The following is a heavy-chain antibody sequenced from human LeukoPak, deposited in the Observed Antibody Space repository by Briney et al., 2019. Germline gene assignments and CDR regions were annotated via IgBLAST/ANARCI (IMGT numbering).Heavy chain of an antibody. V-gene: IGHV3-9*03. J-gene: IGHJ4*02. D-gene: IGHD6-13*01. Sequence: GRTLRLSCAASGFTFDDYAMHWVRQAPGKGLEWISGISWNSAGIVYADSVKGRFTISRDNAKNSLYLQMNSLRAEDMAFYYCAKGLSGNIATAGFDSWGQGTLVIVSS. CDR1: GFTFDDYA. CDR2: ISWNSAGI. CDR3: AKGLSGNIATAGFDS.